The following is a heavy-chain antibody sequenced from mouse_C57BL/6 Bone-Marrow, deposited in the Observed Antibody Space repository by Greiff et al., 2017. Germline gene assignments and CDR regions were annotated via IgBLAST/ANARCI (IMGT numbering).Heavy chain of an antibody. CDR2: IDPSDSYT. Sequence: QVQLQQPGAELVMPGASVKLSCKASGYTFTSYWMHWVKQRPGQGLEWIGEIDPSDSYTNYNQKFKGKSTLTVDKSSSTAYMQRSNLTSEDSAVYYCARYYGSSWDYAMDYWGQGTSVTVSS. J-gene: IGHJ4*01. D-gene: IGHD1-1*01. CDR3: ARYYGSSWDYAMDY. V-gene: IGHV1-69*01. CDR1: GYTFTSYW.